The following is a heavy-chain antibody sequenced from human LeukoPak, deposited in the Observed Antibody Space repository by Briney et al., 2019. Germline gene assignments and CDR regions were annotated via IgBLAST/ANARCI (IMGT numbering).Heavy chain of an antibody. CDR1: GFTFSSRW. Sequence: GGSLRLSCAASGFTFSSRWMHWVRQAPGKGLVWVSHVNSDESSTNYADSVKGRFTISRDNTKNTLYLQMNSLRTEDTAVYYCASDDSYAFDIWGQGTMVTVSS. V-gene: IGHV3-74*01. J-gene: IGHJ3*02. CDR2: VNSDESST. D-gene: IGHD2-21*01. CDR3: ASDDSYAFDI.